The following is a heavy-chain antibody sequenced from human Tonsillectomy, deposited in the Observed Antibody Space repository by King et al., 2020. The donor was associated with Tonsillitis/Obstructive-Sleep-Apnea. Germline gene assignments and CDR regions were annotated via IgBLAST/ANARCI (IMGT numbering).Heavy chain of an antibody. Sequence: SWSWIRQPPGKGLEWIGEINHSGSPNYNPSLKSRVTISVDTSKNQFSLKLSSVTAADTAVYYCARVGRLPLIRGAKGFDYWGQGTLVTVSS. CDR1: S. CDR3: ARVGRLPLIRGAKGFDY. V-gene: IGHV4-34*01. D-gene: IGHD3-10*01. J-gene: IGHJ4*02. CDR2: INHSGSP.